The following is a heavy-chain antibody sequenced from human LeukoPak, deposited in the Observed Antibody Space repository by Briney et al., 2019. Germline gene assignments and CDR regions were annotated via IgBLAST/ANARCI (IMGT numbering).Heavy chain of an antibody. Sequence: PGGSLRLSCTASGFTFSSYTMSWVRQAPGEGLEWLSAINGRGITYYAGSVKGRFTISRDNSENTLYLQMNSLKTEDTAVYYCTTDPSSVGSGYITVDYWGQGTLVTVSS. CDR2: INGRGIT. CDR3: TTDPSSVGSGYITVDY. J-gene: IGHJ4*02. CDR1: GFTFSSYT. D-gene: IGHD5-12*01. V-gene: IGHV3-23*01.